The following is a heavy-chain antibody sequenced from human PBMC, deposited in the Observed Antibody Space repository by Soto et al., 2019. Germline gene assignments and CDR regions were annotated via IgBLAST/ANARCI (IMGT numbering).Heavy chain of an antibody. D-gene: IGHD3-10*01. Sequence: PSETLSLTCAVYGGSFSGYYWSWIRQPPGKGLEWIGEINHSGSTNYNPSLKSRVAISVDTSKNQFSLKLSSVTAADTAVYYCARAGRRFYYYGMDVWGKGTTVTVSS. CDR3: ARAGRRFYYYGMDV. V-gene: IGHV4-34*01. J-gene: IGHJ6*04. CDR1: GGSFSGYY. CDR2: INHSGST.